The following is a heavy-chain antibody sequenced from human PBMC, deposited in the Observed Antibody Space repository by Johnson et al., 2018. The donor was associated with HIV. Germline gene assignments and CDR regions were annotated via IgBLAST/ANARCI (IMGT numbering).Heavy chain of an antibody. J-gene: IGHJ3*02. Sequence: VQLVVSGGGVVQPGRSLRLSCAASGFTFSSYPMHWVRQAPGMGLEWVTLISYDGSNKYYADSVKGRFTISRDNSKNTMYLQMNSLRAEDTAVYYCAREALLATNDAFDIWGQGTMVTVSS. D-gene: IGHD5-12*01. CDR3: AREALLATNDAFDI. CDR1: GFTFSSYP. V-gene: IGHV3-30*04. CDR2: ISYDGSNK.